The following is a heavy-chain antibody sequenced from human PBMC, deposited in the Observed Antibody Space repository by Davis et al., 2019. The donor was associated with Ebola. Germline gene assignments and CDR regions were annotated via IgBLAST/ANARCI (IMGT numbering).Heavy chain of an antibody. CDR1: GFTFSTYW. V-gene: IGHV3-7*03. CDR2: INEDGSQK. D-gene: IGHD2-15*01. Sequence: PGGSLRLSCAASGFTFSTYWMSWVRQAPGKGLEWVANINEDGSQKYYVDSVKGRFSISRDNAKNSLYLQMNSLRADDTAVYYCVRGGSATAYWGQGTPVTVSS. J-gene: IGHJ1*01. CDR3: VRGGSATAY.